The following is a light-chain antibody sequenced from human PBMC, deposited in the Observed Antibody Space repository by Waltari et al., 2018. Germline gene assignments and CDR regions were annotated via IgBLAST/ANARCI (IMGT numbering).Light chain of an antibody. CDR3: QQLSNSIFT. CDR2: DAS. Sequence: EIVLTQSPDTLSLSPGERATLSCRASQSVRIYLAWYQQKPGQAPRLLIYDASKRATGIPARFSGRGSGTDFTLTISSLEPEDFAVYYCQQLSNSIFTFGPGTKVDIK. J-gene: IGKJ3*01. V-gene: IGKV3-11*01. CDR1: QSVRIY.